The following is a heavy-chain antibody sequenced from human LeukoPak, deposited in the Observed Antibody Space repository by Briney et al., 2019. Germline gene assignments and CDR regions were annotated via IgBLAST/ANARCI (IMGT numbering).Heavy chain of an antibody. CDR3: ATTYYDFWSGYFGQYYFDY. CDR1: GFTFSSYW. CDR2: IKQDGSEK. V-gene: IGHV3-7*01. Sequence: PGGSLRLSCAASGFTFSSYWMNWVRQAPGKGLEWVANIKQDGSEKYYVDSVKGRFTISRDNAKNSLYLQMNSLRAEDTAVYYCATTYYDFWSGYFGQYYFDYWGQGTLVTVSS. D-gene: IGHD3-3*01. J-gene: IGHJ4*02.